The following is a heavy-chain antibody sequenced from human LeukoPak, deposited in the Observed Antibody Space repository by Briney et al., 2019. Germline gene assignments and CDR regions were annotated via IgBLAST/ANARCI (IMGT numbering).Heavy chain of an antibody. CDR1: GFTFSSYA. CDR2: ISYDGSNK. CDR3: ARDRYYYDSSGYYPDAFDI. J-gene: IGHJ3*02. V-gene: IGHV3-30*04. Sequence: PGGSLRLSCAASGFTFSSYAMHWVRQAPGKGLEWVAVISYDGSNKYYADSVKGRFTISRDNSKNTLYLQMNSLRAEDTAVYYCARDRYYYDSSGYYPDAFDIWGQGTMVTVSS. D-gene: IGHD3-22*01.